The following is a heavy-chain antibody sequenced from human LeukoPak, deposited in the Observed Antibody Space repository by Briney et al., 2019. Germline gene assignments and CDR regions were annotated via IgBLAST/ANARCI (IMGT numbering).Heavy chain of an antibody. CDR2: ISDSGGST. D-gene: IGHD6-19*01. CDR1: GFTFSSYD. Sequence: GGSLRLSCAASGFTFSSYDMNWVRQAPGKGLEWVSGISDSGGSTYNADSVKGRFTIFRDNAKNSLYLQMNSLRAEDTAVYYCARVGPSGSDAFDIWGQGTMVTVSS. V-gene: IGHV3-23*01. CDR3: ARVGPSGSDAFDI. J-gene: IGHJ3*02.